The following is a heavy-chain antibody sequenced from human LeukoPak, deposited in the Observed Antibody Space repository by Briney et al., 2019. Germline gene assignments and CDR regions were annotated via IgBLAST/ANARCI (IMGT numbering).Heavy chain of an antibody. D-gene: IGHD6-6*01. CDR2: IIPIFDTA. J-gene: IGHJ6*02. Sequence: ASVKVSCKASGGTFSSYSISWVRQAPGQGLEWMGGIIPIFDTADYAQKFQGRVTITADESTSTAYMELSSLRSEDTAVYYCARSFSSSVYYYGMDVWGQGTTVTVSS. V-gene: IGHV1-69*13. CDR3: ARSFSSSVYYYGMDV. CDR1: GGTFSSYS.